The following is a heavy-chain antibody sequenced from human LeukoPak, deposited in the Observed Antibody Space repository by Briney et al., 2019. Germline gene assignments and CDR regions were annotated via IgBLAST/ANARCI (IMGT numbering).Heavy chain of an antibody. CDR2: MNPNSGNT. D-gene: IGHD6-19*01. CDR1: GYTFTSYD. V-gene: IGHV1-8*01. Sequence: ASVTVSCKASGYTFTSYDINWVRQATGQGLEWMGWMNPNSGNTGYAQKFQGRVTMTRNTSISTAYMELSSLRSEDTAVYYCARGNVGSGWYLRSYYFDYWGQGTLVTVSS. J-gene: IGHJ4*02. CDR3: ARGNVGSGWYLRSYYFDY.